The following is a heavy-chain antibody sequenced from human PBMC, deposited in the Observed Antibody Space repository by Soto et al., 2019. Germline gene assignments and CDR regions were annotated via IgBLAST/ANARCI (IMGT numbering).Heavy chain of an antibody. Sequence: QVQLVESGGGVVQPGRSLRLSCGASGFTFSRHNIHWVRQAPGKGLEWVAAVLYDGSNEYYADSAKGRFTISRDNSKNTMYLQMNSLRAEDTAVYYCAKGGFEYSGSFQDYLDVWGKGPTVTVS. CDR1: GFTFSRHN. D-gene: IGHD3-10*01. V-gene: IGHV3-30*18. J-gene: IGHJ6*03. CDR2: VLYDGSNE. CDR3: AKGGFEYSGSFQDYLDV.